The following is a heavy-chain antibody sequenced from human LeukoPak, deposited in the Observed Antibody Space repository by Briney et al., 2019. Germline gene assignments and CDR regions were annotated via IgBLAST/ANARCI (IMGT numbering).Heavy chain of an antibody. CDR1: GFTFSDYY. CDR3: ARDSSSGETTVTTWGSAFDI. Sequence: SGGSLRLSCAASGFTFSDYYMSWIRQAPGKGLEWVSYISSSGSTIYYADSVKGRFTISRDNAKNSLYLQMNSLRAEDTAVYYCARDSSSGETTVTTWGSAFDIWGQGTMVTVSS. CDR2: ISSSGSTI. D-gene: IGHD4-17*01. V-gene: IGHV3-11*01. J-gene: IGHJ3*02.